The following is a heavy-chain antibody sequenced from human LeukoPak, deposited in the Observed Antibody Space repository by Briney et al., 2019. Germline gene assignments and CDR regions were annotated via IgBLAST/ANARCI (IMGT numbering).Heavy chain of an antibody. V-gene: IGHV3-23*01. CDR1: GFSFDNYA. CDR3: AKTLRDLEWLTGELDV. CDR2: IGGSGSDT. J-gene: IGHJ6*02. D-gene: IGHD3-3*01. Sequence: GGSLRLSCAASGFSFDNYAMSWVRQTPGKGLEWVSAIGGSGSDTSYTDSVKGRFTISRDNSKSTLYLQMNSLRAEDTTVYHCAKTLRDLEWLTGELDVWGQGTAVTVSS.